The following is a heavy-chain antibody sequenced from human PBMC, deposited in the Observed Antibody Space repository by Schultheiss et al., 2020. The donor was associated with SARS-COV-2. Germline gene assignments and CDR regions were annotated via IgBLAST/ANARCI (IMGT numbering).Heavy chain of an antibody. CDR1: GFTFSSYW. D-gene: IGHD4-17*01. Sequence: GESLKISCAASGFTFSSYWMHWVRQAPGKGLVWVSRINSDGSSTSYADSVKGRFTISRDNAKNTLYLQMNSLRAEDTALYYCARGGGVYGDSFDYWGQGTLVTAPQ. CDR2: INSDGSST. J-gene: IGHJ4*02. V-gene: IGHV3-74*01. CDR3: ARGGGVYGDSFDY.